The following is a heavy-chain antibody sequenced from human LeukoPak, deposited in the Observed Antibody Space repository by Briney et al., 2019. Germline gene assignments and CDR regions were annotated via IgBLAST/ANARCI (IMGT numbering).Heavy chain of an antibody. CDR2: IKQDGSEK. CDR1: GFTLRSYW. V-gene: IGHV3-7*01. J-gene: IGHJ4*02. D-gene: IGHD3-10*01. CDR3: AREPCGSGSSYFDY. Sequence: PGGSLRLSCVASGFTLRSYWMSWVRPAPARGLAWVANIKQDGSEKYYVDSVKGRFTISRDNAKNSQYLQMNSLRAEDTAVYYCAREPCGSGSSYFDYWGQGTLVTVSS.